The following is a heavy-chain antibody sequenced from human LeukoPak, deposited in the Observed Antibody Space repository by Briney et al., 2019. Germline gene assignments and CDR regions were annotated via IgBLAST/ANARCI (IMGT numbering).Heavy chain of an antibody. V-gene: IGHV1-18*01. CDR2: ISAYNGNT. Sequence: ASVKVSCKASGYTFTSYGISWVRQAPGQGLEWMGWISAYNGNTNYAQKLQGRVTMTTDTSTSTAYMELRSVRSDDTAVYYCARDRSSSGWYPIDYWGQGTLVTVSS. D-gene: IGHD6-19*01. CDR3: ARDRSSSGWYPIDY. CDR1: GYTFTSYG. J-gene: IGHJ4*02.